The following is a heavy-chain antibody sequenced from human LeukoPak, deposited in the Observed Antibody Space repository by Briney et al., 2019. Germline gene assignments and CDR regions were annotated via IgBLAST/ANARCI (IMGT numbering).Heavy chain of an antibody. Sequence: SSETLSLTCTVSGGSISSSSYYWGWIRQPPGKGLEWIGSIYYSGSTYYNPSLKSRVTISVDTSKNQFSLKLSSVTAADTAVYYCAYDDYGDPRRFWNYWGQGTLVTVSS. CDR1: GGSISSSSYY. J-gene: IGHJ4*02. V-gene: IGHV4-39*07. D-gene: IGHD4-17*01. CDR2: IYYSGST. CDR3: AYDDYGDPRRFWNY.